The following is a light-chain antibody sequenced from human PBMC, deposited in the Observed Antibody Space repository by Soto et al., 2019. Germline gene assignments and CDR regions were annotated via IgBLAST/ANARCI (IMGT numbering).Light chain of an antibody. CDR3: QQSYTTAPA. V-gene: IGKV1-39*01. Sequence: DIPMTQSPSSLSASVGDRVTITCRATQSIGNFLNWYQQKPGKVPKLLIYSASTLQSGVPSRFSGSGSGTDCTLTIDTLQPEDFATYYCQQSYTTAPAFGGGTKVEIK. CDR1: QSIGNF. CDR2: SAS. J-gene: IGKJ4*01.